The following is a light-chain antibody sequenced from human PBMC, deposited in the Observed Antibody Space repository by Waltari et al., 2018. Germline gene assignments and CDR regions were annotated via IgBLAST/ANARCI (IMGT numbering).Light chain of an antibody. V-gene: IGLV2-23*02. CDR3: CSYAGNTILV. CDR2: EVS. J-gene: IGLJ3*02. Sequence: QSALTQPASVSGSPGQSITISCTGTSSDVGSYKLVSWSQHHPGKAPKLVIYEVSTGPSGVSDGFSCSKAGNKASLTISGLQPEDEGDYYCCSYAGNTILVFGGGTKLTVL. CDR1: SSDVGSYKL.